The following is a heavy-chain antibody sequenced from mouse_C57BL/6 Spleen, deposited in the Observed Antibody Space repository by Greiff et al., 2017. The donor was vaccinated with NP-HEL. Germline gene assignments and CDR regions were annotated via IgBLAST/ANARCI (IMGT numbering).Heavy chain of an antibody. CDR3: ARHEDGGYDYDGRGYYAMDY. D-gene: IGHD2-4*01. CDR2: FYPGSGSI. CDR1: GYTFTEYT. V-gene: IGHV1-62-2*01. J-gene: IGHJ4*01. Sequence: VKLRESGAELVKPGASVKLSCKASGYTFTEYTIHWVKQRSGQGLEWIGWFYPGSGSIKYNEKFKDKATLTADKSSSTVYMELSRLTSEDSAVYFCARHEDGGYDYDGRGYYAMDYWGQGTSVTVSS.